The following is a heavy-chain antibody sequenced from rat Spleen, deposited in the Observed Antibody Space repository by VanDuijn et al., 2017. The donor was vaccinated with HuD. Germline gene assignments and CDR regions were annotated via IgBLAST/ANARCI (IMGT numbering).Heavy chain of an antibody. J-gene: IGHJ2*01. V-gene: IGHV5-46*01. CDR3: ARETGYNSYFDY. CDR2: ISTRGGST. D-gene: IGHD1-4*01. Sequence: EVQLVESGGGLVQPGRSLKLSCAASGFTFSSSPMAWVRQAPTRGLEWVATISTRGGSTYYRDSVKGRFTISRDTAKNTLYLQIDSLRSEDTATYYCARETGYNSYFDYWGQGVMVTVSS. CDR1: GFTFSSSP.